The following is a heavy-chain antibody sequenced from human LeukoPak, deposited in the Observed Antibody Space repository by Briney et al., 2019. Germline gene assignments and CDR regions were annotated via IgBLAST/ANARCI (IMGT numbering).Heavy chain of an antibody. V-gene: IGHV4-31*03. CDR2: IYYSGST. CDR3: ARASYYDSSGLTDPYYFDY. Sequence: PSETLSLTCTVSGGSISSGGYYWSWIRQPPGKGLEWVGYIYYSGSTYYTPSLKSRVTISVDTSKNQFSLKLSSVTAADTAVYYCARASYYDSSGLTDPYYFDYWGQGTLVTVSS. J-gene: IGHJ4*02. D-gene: IGHD3-22*01. CDR1: GGSISSGGYY.